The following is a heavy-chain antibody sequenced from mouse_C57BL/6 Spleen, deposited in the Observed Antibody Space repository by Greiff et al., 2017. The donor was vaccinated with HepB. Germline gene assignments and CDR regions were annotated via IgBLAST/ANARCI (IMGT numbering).Heavy chain of an antibody. CDR1: GYTFTSYW. Sequence: VQLQQSGAELVKPGASVKLSCKASGYTFTSYWMHWVKQRPGQGLEWIGMIHPNSGSTNYNEKFKSKATLTVDKSSSTAYMQISSLTSEDSAVYSCARSPPSGPYFDYWGQGTTLTVSS. J-gene: IGHJ2*01. D-gene: IGHD2-10*02. CDR2: IHPNSGST. V-gene: IGHV1-64*01. CDR3: ARSPPSGPYFDY.